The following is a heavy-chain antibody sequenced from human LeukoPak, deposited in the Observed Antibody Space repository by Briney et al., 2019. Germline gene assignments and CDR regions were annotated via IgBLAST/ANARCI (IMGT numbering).Heavy chain of an antibody. D-gene: IGHD6-13*01. CDR3: ARLLKSVYKGSSSWYGNFDY. J-gene: IGHJ4*02. V-gene: IGHV4-59*08. CDR1: GGSISNYY. CDR2: IYYSGST. Sequence: PSETLSLTCTVSGGSISNYYWNWIRQPPGKGLEWIGYIYYSGSTNYNPSLKSRVTISVDTSKNQFSLKLSSVTAADTAVYYCARLLKSVYKGSSSWYGNFDYWGQGTLVTVSS.